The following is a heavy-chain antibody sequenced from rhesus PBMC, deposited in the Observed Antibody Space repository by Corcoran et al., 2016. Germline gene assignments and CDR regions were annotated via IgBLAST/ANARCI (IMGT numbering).Heavy chain of an antibody. CDR2: IVGSSGST. D-gene: IGHD5-24*01. CDR1: GYSISSGYG. V-gene: IGHV4-127*01. Sequence: QVQLQESGLGLVKPSETLYLTCAVSGYSISSGYGWRGLRRPPGKGLGWIGYIVGSSGSTNNNPSLKSRVTISKDTSKNQFSLKLSSVTAADTAVYYCARTAGTVFDYWGQGVLVTVSS. CDR3: ARTAGTVFDY. J-gene: IGHJ4*01.